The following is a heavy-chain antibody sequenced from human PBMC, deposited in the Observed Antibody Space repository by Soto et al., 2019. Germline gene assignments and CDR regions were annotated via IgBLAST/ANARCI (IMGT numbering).Heavy chain of an antibody. J-gene: IGHJ4*02. Sequence: PGGSLRLSCAASEFTFSNYAMSWVRQAPGKGLEWVSAISYGGGTTYYADSVKGRFTISRDNSKNTLYLQMNSLRAEDAAVYYCAKSAGSNAYYPNDYWGQGTLVTVSS. CDR2: ISYGGGTT. D-gene: IGHD3-16*01. V-gene: IGHV3-23*01. CDR3: AKSAGSNAYYPNDY. CDR1: EFTFSNYA.